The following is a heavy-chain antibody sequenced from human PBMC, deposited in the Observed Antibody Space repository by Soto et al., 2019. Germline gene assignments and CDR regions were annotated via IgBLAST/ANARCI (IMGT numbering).Heavy chain of an antibody. J-gene: IGHJ4*02. V-gene: IGHV4-34*01. D-gene: IGHD5-18*01. CDR1: GGSFSGYY. Sequence: SETLSLTCAVYGGSFSGYYWSWIRQPPGKGLEWIGEINHSGSTNYNPSPKSRVTISVDTSKNQFSLKLSSVTAADTAVYYCASRGYSYGSGDYWGQGTLVTVSS. CDR2: INHSGST. CDR3: ASRGYSYGSGDY.